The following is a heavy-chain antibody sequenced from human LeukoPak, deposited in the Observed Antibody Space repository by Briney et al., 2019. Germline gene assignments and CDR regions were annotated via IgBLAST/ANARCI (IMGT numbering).Heavy chain of an antibody. J-gene: IGHJ4*02. CDR1: GFTFDGYS. D-gene: IGHD5-24*01. CDR2: ISMSGRYI. Sequence: PGGSLRLSCAASGFTFDGYSMNWVRQAPGKGLEWVASISMSGRYIHYAGSVRGRFTISRDNGRNSVYLQMTGLRIEDTATYFCARWLDGYTPLDYWGRGVLVTVSS. V-gene: IGHV3-21*01. CDR3: ARWLDGYTPLDY.